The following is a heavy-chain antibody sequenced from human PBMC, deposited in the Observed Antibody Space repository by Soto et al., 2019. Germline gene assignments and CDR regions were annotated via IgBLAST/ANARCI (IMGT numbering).Heavy chain of an antibody. Sequence: QVQLVQSGAEVKKPGSSVKVSCKASGGTFSSYAISWVRQAPGQGLEWMGGIIPIFGTANYAQKFQGRVTITAGQSPRTDYMELGSLRSEDTDVYYCASPWRMYSSGWYAAHFDYWGQGTLVTVSS. CDR2: IIPIFGTA. V-gene: IGHV1-69*12. CDR3: ASPWRMYSSGWYAAHFDY. J-gene: IGHJ4*02. CDR1: GGTFSSYA. D-gene: IGHD6-19*01.